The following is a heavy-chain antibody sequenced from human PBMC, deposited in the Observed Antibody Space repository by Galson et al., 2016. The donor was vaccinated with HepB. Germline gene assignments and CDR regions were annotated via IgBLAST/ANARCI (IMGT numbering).Heavy chain of an antibody. V-gene: IGHV3-33*01. J-gene: IGHJ4*02. CDR2: IWYDGSNQ. CDR3: ARGRGYGDSPAYFDY. CDR1: GFTFSTYG. Sequence: SLRLSCAASGFTFSTYGMHWVRQAPGKGLEWVAVIWYDGSNQYYAHSVEGRFTISRDNSKNTVFLQMNNLRAEDTAVYYCARGRGYGDSPAYFDYGGQGTLVTGAS. D-gene: IGHD4-17*01.